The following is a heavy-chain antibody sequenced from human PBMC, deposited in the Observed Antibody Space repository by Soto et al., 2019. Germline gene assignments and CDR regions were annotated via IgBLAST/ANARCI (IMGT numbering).Heavy chain of an antibody. CDR3: ARGRSRDYDSSGYYFRANYYYGMDV. D-gene: IGHD3-22*01. V-gene: IGHV4-34*01. CDR2: INHSGST. J-gene: IGHJ6*02. Sequence: WVRQASGKGLEWIGEINHSGSTNYNPSLKSRVTISVDTSKNQFSLKLGSVTAADTAVYYCARGRSRDYDSSGYYFRANYYYGMDVWRHATTVTV.